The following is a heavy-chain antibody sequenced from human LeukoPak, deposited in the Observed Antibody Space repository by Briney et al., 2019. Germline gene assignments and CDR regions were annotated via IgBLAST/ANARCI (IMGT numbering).Heavy chain of an antibody. CDR1: GLTVNSNY. CDR2: TYSDGRS. Sequence: AGSLRLSCVASGLTVNSNYISWVRQAPGKGLEWVSLTYSDGRSYYADSVKGRFTISRDIPKNTLYLQMNSLRAEDTAVYYCARTPDAFDIWGQGTLVSVFS. J-gene: IGHJ3*02. V-gene: IGHV3-66*01. CDR3: ARTPDAFDI.